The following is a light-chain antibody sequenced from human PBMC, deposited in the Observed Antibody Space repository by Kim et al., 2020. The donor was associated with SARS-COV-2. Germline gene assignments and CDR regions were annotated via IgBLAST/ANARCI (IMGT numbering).Light chain of an antibody. J-gene: IGKJ1*01. Sequence: SGSPGERVTLSCRASQSVGRGLAWYQQRPGQAPRLLIYGASTRATDIPVRFSGSGSETEFTLTIDSLQSEDFASYYCQQYNSWGAFGQGTRVDIK. CDR2: GAS. CDR3: QQYNSWGA. CDR1: QSVGRG. V-gene: IGKV3-15*01.